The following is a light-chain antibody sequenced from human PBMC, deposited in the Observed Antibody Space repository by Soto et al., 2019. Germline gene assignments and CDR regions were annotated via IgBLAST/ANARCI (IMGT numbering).Light chain of an antibody. Sequence: QSVLTQSPSVSGAPGQRVTLPCTGSSSNIGAGFDVHWYQQLPGTAPKLLIYSNTNRPSGVPDRFSGSKSGTSASLAITGLQAEDEADYYCQSYDSSLSGYVVFGGGTQLTVL. CDR3: QSYDSSLSGYVV. V-gene: IGLV1-40*01. CDR1: SSNIGAGFD. J-gene: IGLJ2*01. CDR2: SNT.